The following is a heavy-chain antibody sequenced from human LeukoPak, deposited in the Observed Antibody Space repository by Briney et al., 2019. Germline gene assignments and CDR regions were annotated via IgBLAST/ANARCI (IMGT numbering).Heavy chain of an antibody. J-gene: IGHJ4*02. CDR3: ARDLDSSGYYHVVDS. CDR1: GFTFSSYA. CDR2: ISGIGGST. D-gene: IGHD3-22*01. V-gene: IGHV3-23*01. Sequence: GGSLRLSCAASGFTFSSYAMSWVRQAPGKGLEWVSGISGIGGSTYYADFVKGRFTVSRDNSKNTLYLQMNSLRAEDTAVYYCARDLDSSGYYHVVDSWGQGALVTVSS.